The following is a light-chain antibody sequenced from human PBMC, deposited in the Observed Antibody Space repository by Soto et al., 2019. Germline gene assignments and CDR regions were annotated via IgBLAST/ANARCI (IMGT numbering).Light chain of an antibody. J-gene: IGLJ1*01. V-gene: IGLV2-14*01. CDR1: SSDVGGYNY. CDR2: ADS. Sequence: QSALTQPASVSGSPGQSITISCTGTSSDVGGYNYVSWYQQHPGKAPKLMIYADSNRPSGVSNRFSGSKSGNTATLTISGLQAEDEADYYCCSYTVSGTYVFGTGTKVTGL. CDR3: CSYTVSGTYV.